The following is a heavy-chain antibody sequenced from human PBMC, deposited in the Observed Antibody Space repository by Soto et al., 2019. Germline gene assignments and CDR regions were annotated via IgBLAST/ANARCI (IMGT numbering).Heavy chain of an antibody. CDR2: ISSSSSTI. D-gene: IGHD3-3*01. Sequence: EVQLVESGGGLVQPGGSLRLSCAASGFTFSSYSMNWVRQAPGKGLEWVSYISSSSSTIYYAESVKGRFTISRDNAKNSLYLQMNSLRDEDTAVYYCARRAGAYYDFWSGTKGEYGMDVWGQGTTVTVSS. CDR1: GFTFSSYS. J-gene: IGHJ6*02. V-gene: IGHV3-48*02. CDR3: ARRAGAYYDFWSGTKGEYGMDV.